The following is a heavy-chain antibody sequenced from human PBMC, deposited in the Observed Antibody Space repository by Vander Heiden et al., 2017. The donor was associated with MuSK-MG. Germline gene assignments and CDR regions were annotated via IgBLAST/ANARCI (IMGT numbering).Heavy chain of an antibody. CDR3: TTENGGGSFGYYYYGMDV. CDR1: GFTFSNAW. J-gene: IGHJ6*02. D-gene: IGHD2-15*01. V-gene: IGHV3-15*01. CDR2: IKSKTDGGTT. Sequence: EVQLVESGGGLVKPGGSLRLSCAASGFTFSNAWMRGVRQAPGKGLEWVGRIKSKTDGGTTDYAAPVKGRFTISRDDSKNTLYLQMNSLKTEDTAVYYCTTENGGGSFGYYYYGMDVWGQGTTVTVSS.